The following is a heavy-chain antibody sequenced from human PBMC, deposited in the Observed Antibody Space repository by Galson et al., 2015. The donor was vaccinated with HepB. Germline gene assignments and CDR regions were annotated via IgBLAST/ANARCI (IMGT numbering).Heavy chain of an antibody. J-gene: IGHJ6*03. CDR2: IIPIFGTA. Sequence: SVKVSCKASGGTFSSYAISWVRQAPGQGLEWMGGIIPIFGTANYAQKFQGRVTITADESTSTAYMELSSLRSEDTAVYYCARVPGVVGPFGYYYYNMDVWGKGTTVTVSS. V-gene: IGHV1-69*13. CDR1: GGTFSSYA. CDR3: ARVPGVVGPFGYYYYNMDV. D-gene: IGHD3-3*01.